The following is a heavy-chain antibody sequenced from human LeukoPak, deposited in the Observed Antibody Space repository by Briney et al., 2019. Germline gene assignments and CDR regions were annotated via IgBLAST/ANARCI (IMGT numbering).Heavy chain of an antibody. D-gene: IGHD6-19*01. J-gene: IGHJ4*02. CDR3: ARAEGSGSSLDY. V-gene: IGHV3-21*01. CDR1: GFTFSNAW. Sequence: GGSLRLSCAASGFTFSNAWMSWVRQAPGKGLEWVSSISRSSTYIYDADSVKGRFTISRDNAKNSLYLQMNSLRAEDTAVYYCARAEGSGSSLDYWGQGTLVTVSS. CDR2: ISRSSTYI.